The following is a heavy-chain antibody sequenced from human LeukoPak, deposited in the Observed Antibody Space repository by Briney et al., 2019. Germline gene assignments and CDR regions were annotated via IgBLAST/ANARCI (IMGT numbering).Heavy chain of an antibody. V-gene: IGHV1-2*02. D-gene: IGHD3-9*01. CDR2: INPNSGGT. CDR1: GYTFTGYY. Sequence: GASVKVSCKASGYTFTGYYMHWVRQAAGQGLEWMGWINPNSGGTNYAQKFQGRVTMTRDTSISTAYMELSRLRSDDTAVYYCARGDILTGYYRQDYWGQGTLVTVSS. J-gene: IGHJ4*02. CDR3: ARGDILTGYYRQDY.